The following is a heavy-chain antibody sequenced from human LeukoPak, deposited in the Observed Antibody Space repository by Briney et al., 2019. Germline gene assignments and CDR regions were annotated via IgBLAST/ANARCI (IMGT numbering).Heavy chain of an antibody. D-gene: IGHD2-15*01. Sequence: GGSLRLSCAASGFTFSSYGMHWVRQAPGKGLEWVAVIWYDGSNKYYADSVKGRFTISRDNSKNTLYLQMNSLRAEDTAVYYCTRVSGYCSGGSCYVIDAFDIWGQGTMVTVSS. V-gene: IGHV3-33*01. CDR3: TRVSGYCSGGSCYVIDAFDI. J-gene: IGHJ3*02. CDR1: GFTFSSYG. CDR2: IWYDGSNK.